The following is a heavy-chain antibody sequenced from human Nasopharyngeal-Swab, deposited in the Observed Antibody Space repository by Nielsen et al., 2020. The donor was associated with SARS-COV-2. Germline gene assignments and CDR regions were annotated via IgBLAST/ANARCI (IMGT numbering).Heavy chain of an antibody. CDR2: IWYDGSNK. D-gene: IGHD3-22*01. J-gene: IGHJ4*02. CDR3: ARDGGDYYDSSGYYPPFDY. Sequence: IRQPAGKGLEGVAVIWYDGSNKYYADSVKGRFTISRDNSRNTLYLQMNSLRAEDTAVYYCARDGGDYYDSSGYYPPFDYWGQGTLVTVSS. V-gene: IGHV3-33*01.